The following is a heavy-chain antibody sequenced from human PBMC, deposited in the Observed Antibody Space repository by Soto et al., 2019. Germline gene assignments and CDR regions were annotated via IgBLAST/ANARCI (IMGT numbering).Heavy chain of an antibody. J-gene: IGHJ4*02. D-gene: IGHD1-1*01. CDR2: LSGSGTMR. V-gene: IGHV3-23*01. CDR3: AKEPEQNENVSITGDN. CDR1: GFSFRNYA. Sequence: PGGSLRLSCAASGFSFRNYAMTWVRQAPGKGLEWVSGLSGSGTMRYYADSVRGRFIISRDNAKNTLFLQMDNLRVEDSAVYYCAKEPEQNENVSITGDNWGQGTPVIVYS.